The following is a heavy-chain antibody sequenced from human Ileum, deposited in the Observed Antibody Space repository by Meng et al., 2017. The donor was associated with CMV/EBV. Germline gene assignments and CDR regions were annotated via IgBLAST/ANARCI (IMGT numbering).Heavy chain of an antibody. D-gene: IGHD3-10*01. CDR2: IYTSGSS. CDR3: ARNYGSGNWNFFHY. Sequence: QVELQELGPGLVKPSETLSLTCTVSGGSMSSYYWSWIRQPAGKGLEWIGRIYTSGSSNYNSSLKSRVTMSVDTSKNQFSMKLTSVTAADTAVYYCARNYGSGNWNFFHYWGQGTLVTVSS. J-gene: IGHJ4*02. CDR1: GGSMSSYY. V-gene: IGHV4-4*07.